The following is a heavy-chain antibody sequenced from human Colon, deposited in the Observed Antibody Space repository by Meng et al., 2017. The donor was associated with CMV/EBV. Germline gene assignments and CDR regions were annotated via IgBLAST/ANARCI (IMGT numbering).Heavy chain of an antibody. J-gene: IGHJ4*02. D-gene: IGHD5-18*01. CDR3: VRAQYTYGYWIFDY. CDR2: IYPSGFP. V-gene: IGHV4-4*07. Sequence: QVQLQESGPGLVKPSETLSLSCTVSGGSNSSYYWSWIRQPAGKGLEWIGRIYPSGFPKYKPSLESRVTMSADTSKNQISLKLTSVTAADTAVYYCVRAQYTYGYWIFDYWGQGTLVTVSS. CDR1: GGSNSSYY.